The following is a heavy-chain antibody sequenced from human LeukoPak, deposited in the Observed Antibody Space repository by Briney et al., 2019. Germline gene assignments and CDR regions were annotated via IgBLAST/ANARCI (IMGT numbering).Heavy chain of an antibody. CDR1: GFTFSSLV. J-gene: IGHJ4*02. Sequence: GGSLRLSCAASGFTFSSLVMNWVRQAPGKGLEWVANIKEDGTEKYYVDSVKGRFTISRDNAKNSMYLQMNSLRAEDTAVYYCARPGIAVAGTAYSDYWGQGTLVTVSS. V-gene: IGHV3-7*01. CDR2: IKEDGTEK. CDR3: ARPGIAVAGTAYSDY. D-gene: IGHD6-19*01.